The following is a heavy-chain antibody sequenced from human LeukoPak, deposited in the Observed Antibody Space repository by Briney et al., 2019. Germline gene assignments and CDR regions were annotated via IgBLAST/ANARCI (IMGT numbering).Heavy chain of an antibody. V-gene: IGHV1-69*13. CDR1: GYTFTSYG. Sequence: SVKVSCKASGYTFTSYGISWVRQAPGQGLEWMGGIIPIFGTANYAQKFQGRVTITADESTSTAYMELSSLRSEDTAVYYCARGFPYYYDSSGSHSPLDYWGQGTLVTVSS. D-gene: IGHD3-22*01. J-gene: IGHJ4*02. CDR3: ARGFPYYYDSSGSHSPLDY. CDR2: IIPIFGTA.